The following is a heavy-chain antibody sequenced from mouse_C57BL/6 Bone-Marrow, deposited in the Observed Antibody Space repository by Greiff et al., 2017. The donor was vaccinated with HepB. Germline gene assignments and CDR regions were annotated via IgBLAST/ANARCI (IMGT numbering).Heavy chain of an antibody. J-gene: IGHJ4*01. CDR3: AREGHYGYYYAMDY. V-gene: IGHV1-69*01. CDR1: GYTFTSYW. CDR2: IDPSDSYT. Sequence: QVQLQQPGAELVMPGASVKLSCKASGYTFTSYWMHWVKQRPGQGLEWIGEIDPSDSYTNYNQKFKGKSTLTVDKSSSTAYMQLSSLTSEYSAVYYGAREGHYGYYYAMDYWGQGTSVTVSS. D-gene: IGHD1-1*02.